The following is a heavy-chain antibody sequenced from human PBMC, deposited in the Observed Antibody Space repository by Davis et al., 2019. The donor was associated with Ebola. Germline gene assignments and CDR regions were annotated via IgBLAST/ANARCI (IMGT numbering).Heavy chain of an antibody. CDR1: GGSFSGYY. CDR2: INHSGST. D-gene: IGHD3-10*01. J-gene: IGHJ6*04. V-gene: IGHV4-34*01. Sequence: SETLSLTCAVYGGSFSGYYWSWIRQPPGKGLEWIGEINHSGSTNYNPSLKSRVTISVDTSKNQFSLKLSSVTAADTAVYYCARGGLWFGLTDGMDVWGKGTTVIVSS. CDR3: ARGGLWFGLTDGMDV.